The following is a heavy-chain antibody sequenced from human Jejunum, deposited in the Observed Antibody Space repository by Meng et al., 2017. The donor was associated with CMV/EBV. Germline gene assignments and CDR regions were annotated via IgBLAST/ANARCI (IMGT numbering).Heavy chain of an antibody. CDR2: IYHSGRT. D-gene: IGHD4-17*01. CDR3: TTLYGDSIS. CDR1: GGSIRNDQW. J-gene: IGHJ4*02. Sequence: QGQREGAGPGSVKLSGTLSLTCDGSGGSIRNDQWWSWVRQAPGKGLEWIGEIYHSGRTNYNPSVKSRVSMSVDKSQNHFSLRLSSVTAADTAVYYCTTLYGDSISWGQGTLVTVSS. V-gene: IGHV4-4*02.